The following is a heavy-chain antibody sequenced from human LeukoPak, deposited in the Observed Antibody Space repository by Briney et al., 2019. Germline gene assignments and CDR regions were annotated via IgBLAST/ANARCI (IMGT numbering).Heavy chain of an antibody. D-gene: IGHD5-18*01. Sequence: PGGSLRLSCAASGFTFDDYGLSWVRQAPGKGLEWVSGINWNGGSTGYADSVKGRFTISRDNAKNSLYLQMNSLRAEDTAVYYCARQHRRWIQLWAGGQFDCWGQGTLVTVSS. CDR3: ARQHRRWIQLWAGGQFDC. CDR1: GFTFDDYG. CDR2: INWNGGST. V-gene: IGHV3-20*04. J-gene: IGHJ4*02.